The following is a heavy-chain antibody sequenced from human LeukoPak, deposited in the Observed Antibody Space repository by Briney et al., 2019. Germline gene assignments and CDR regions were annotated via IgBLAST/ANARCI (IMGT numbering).Heavy chain of an antibody. CDR2: INGVGSST. CDR3: ARGSSSGWPDYLDH. D-gene: IGHD6-19*01. CDR1: GFTLSSNW. Sequence: GGSLRLSCVASGFTLSSNWMHWVRQALGKGLVWLSRINGVGSSTPYADSVKGRFTISRDNAKNTLFLQMNSLRAEDTAVYYCARGSSSGWPDYLDHGGRGTPVTVSS. V-gene: IGHV3-74*01. J-gene: IGHJ4*01.